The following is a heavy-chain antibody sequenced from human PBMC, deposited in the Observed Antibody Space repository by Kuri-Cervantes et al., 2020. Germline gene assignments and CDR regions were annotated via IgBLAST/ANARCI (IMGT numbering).Heavy chain of an antibody. D-gene: IGHD3-22*01. CDR1: GFTFSSYS. CDR2: ISYDGSNK. CDR3: AKDLQTVYESSGHYSPFDI. V-gene: IGHV3-30*18. Sequence: GGSLRLSCAASGFTFSSYSMNWVRQAPGKGLEWVAVISYDGSNKYYADSVKGRFTISRDNSKNTLYLQMNSLRAEDTAVYYCAKDLQTVYESSGHYSPFDIWGQGTMVTVSS. J-gene: IGHJ3*02.